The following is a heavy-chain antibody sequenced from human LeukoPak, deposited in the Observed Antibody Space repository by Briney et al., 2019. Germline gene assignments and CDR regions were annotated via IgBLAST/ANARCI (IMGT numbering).Heavy chain of an antibody. J-gene: IGHJ4*02. Sequence: SETLSLTCTVSGGSISSGSYYWSWIRQPAGKGLEWIGRIYTSGSTNYNPSLKSRVTISVDTSKNQFSLKLSSVTAADTAVYYCARSQVGATTFDYWGQGTLVTVSS. CDR1: GGSISSGSYY. V-gene: IGHV4-61*02. CDR3: ARSQVGATTFDY. CDR2: IYTSGST. D-gene: IGHD1-26*01.